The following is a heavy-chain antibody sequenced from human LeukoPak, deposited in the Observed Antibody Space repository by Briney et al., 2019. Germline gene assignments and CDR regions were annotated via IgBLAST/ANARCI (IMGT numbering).Heavy chain of an antibody. CDR1: GFTFSSHW. V-gene: IGHV3-74*01. J-gene: IGHJ5*02. Sequence: GGSLRLSCTASGFTFSSHWMHWVRQAPGKGLVWVSRFKSDGSSTSFADSVKGRFTISRDNAKNTVYLQMSSLRDEDTAVYYCAESDWFDPWGQGTLVTVSS. CDR3: AESDWFDP. CDR2: FKSDGSST.